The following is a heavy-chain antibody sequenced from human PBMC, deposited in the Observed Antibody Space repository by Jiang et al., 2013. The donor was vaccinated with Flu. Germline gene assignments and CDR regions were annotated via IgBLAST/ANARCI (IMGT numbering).Heavy chain of an antibody. CDR2: IYSGGST. D-gene: IGHD5-24*01. CDR3: ARDRDGYSIFDY. V-gene: IGHV3-66*01. Sequence: VSSNYMSWVRQAPGKGLEWVSVIYSGGSTYYADSVKGRFTISRDNSKNTLYLQMNSLRAEDTAVYYCARDRDGYSIFDYWGRGTLVTVSS. J-gene: IGHJ4*02. CDR1: VSSNY.